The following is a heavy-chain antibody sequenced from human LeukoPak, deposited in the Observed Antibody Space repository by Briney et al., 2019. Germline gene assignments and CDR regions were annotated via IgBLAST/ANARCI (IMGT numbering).Heavy chain of an antibody. V-gene: IGHV4-34*01. J-gene: IGHJ4*02. CDR3: ARGLSAIVY. CDR2: INHSAST. Sequence: PSETLSLTCAVYGGSFSGYYWSWIRQPPGKGLEWIGEINHSASTNYNPSLKSRVTISVDTSKNQFSLKLSSVTAADTAVYYCARGLSAIVYWGQGTLVTVSS. D-gene: IGHD2-15*01. CDR1: GGSFSGYY.